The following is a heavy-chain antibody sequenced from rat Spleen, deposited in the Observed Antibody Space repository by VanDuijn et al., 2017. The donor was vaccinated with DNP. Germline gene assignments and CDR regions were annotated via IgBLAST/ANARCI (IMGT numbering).Heavy chain of an antibody. V-gene: IGHV5S10*01. CDR3: TTSEVLSILRIITTGAMDA. D-gene: IGHD1-6*01. CDR1: GFTFSDYA. Sequence: EVQLVESGGGLVQPGNSLKLSCAASGFTFSDYAMAWVRQSPKKGLEWVATITNSGGSTYYRDSVKGRFTISRDNAKSTIYLQMDSLRSEDTATYYCTTSEVLSILRIITTGAMDAWGQGVMVTVSS. J-gene: IGHJ2*01. CDR2: ITNSGGST.